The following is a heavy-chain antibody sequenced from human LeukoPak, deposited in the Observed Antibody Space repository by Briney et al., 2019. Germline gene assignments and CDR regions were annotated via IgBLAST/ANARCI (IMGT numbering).Heavy chain of an antibody. CDR1: GFTFDDYA. V-gene: IGHV3-9*01. CDR2: ISWNSGSI. CDR3: AKGPFRDFVGYFDY. D-gene: IGHD1-26*01. J-gene: IGHJ4*02. Sequence: GGSLRLSCAASGFTFDDYAMHWVRQAPGKGLEWVSGISWNSGSIGYADSVKGRFTISRDNAKNSLYLQMNSLRAEDTALYYCAKGPFRDFVGYFDYWGQGTLVTVSS.